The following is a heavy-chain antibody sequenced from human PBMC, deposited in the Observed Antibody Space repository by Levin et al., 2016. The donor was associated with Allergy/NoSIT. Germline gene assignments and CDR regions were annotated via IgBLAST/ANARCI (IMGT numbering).Heavy chain of an antibody. V-gene: IGHV5-10-1*01. J-gene: IGHJ5*02. D-gene: IGHD5-18*01. Sequence: GGSLRLSCQGSGNSFSSNWISWVRQMPGKGLEWMGRVDPSDFYTSYSPSFQGHVTISVDKSTSTAHLQWNSLKASDTAIYYCVRHVVRYGYNWFDPWGQGTLVTVSS. CDR3: VRHVVRYGYNWFDP. CDR1: GNSFSSNW. CDR2: VDPSDFYT.